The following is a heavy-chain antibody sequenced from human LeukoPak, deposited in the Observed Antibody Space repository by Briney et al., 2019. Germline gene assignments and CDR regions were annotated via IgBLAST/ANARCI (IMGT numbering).Heavy chain of an antibody. CDR2: IIPIFGTA. V-gene: IGHV1-69*05. J-gene: IGHJ4*02. CDR1: GYTFTGYY. Sequence: ASVKVSCKASGYTFTGYYMHWVRQAPGQGLEWMGRIIPIFGTANYAQKFQGRVTITTDESTSTAYMELSSLRSEDTAVYYCARGDVDIVANVDYWGQGTLVTVSS. CDR3: ARGDVDIVANVDY. D-gene: IGHD5-12*01.